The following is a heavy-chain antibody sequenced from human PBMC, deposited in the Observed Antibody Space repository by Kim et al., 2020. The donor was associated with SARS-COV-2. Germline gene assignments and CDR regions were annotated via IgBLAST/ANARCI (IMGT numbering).Heavy chain of an antibody. D-gene: IGHD3-10*01. V-gene: IGHV1-18*01. CDR2: ISAYNGVT. Sequence: ASVKVSCKASGYRFTAYGLSWVRQAPGQGPEWMAWISAYNGVTKYAQKFQGRVTVTADISASTGFLELRSLSSDDTAVYYCARDGDTTTGGYYYYGMDVWGQGTTVSVSS. CDR3: ARDGDTTTGGYYYYGMDV. J-gene: IGHJ6*02. CDR1: GYRFTAYG.